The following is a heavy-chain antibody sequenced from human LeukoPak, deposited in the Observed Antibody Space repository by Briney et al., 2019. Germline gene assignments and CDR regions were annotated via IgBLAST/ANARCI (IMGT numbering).Heavy chain of an antibody. CDR1: GGSISSSSYY. Sequence: SETLSLTCTVSGGSISSSSYYWGWIRQPPGQGLEWIGSIYYSGSTYYNPSLKSRATISVDTSKNQFSLKLSSVTAADTAVYYCARHIYCSGGSCYRVRFDPWGQGTLVTVSA. CDR2: IYYSGST. CDR3: ARHIYCSGGSCYRVRFDP. V-gene: IGHV4-39*01. J-gene: IGHJ5*02. D-gene: IGHD2-15*01.